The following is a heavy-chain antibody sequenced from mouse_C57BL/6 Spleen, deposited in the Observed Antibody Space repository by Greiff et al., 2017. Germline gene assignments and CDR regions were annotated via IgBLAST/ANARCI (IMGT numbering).Heavy chain of an antibody. CDR1: GFTFSDYY. V-gene: IGHV5-16*01. D-gene: IGHD2-3*01. Sequence: EVMLVESEGGLVQPGSSMKLSCTASGFTFSDYYMAWVRQVPEKGLEWVANINYDGSSTYYLDSLKSRFIISRDNAKNILYLQMSSLKSEDTATYYCARDNDGYYPFAYWGQGTLVTVSA. CDR3: ARDNDGYYPFAY. CDR2: INYDGSST. J-gene: IGHJ3*01.